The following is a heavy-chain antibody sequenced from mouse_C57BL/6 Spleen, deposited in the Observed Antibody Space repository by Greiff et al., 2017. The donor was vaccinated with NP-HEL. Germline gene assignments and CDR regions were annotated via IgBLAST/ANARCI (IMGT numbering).Heavy chain of an antibody. V-gene: IGHV1-72*01. J-gene: IGHJ1*03. CDR2: IDPNSGGT. Sequence: QVQLQQPGAELVKPGASVKLSCKASGYTFTSYWMHWVKQRPGRGLEWIGMIDPNSGGTKYNEKFKSKATLTVDKPASTAYMQLSSLTSEDSAVYYCARYYYGSSYWYFEVWGTGTTVTVSS. D-gene: IGHD1-1*01. CDR3: ARYYYGSSYWYFEV. CDR1: GYTFTSYW.